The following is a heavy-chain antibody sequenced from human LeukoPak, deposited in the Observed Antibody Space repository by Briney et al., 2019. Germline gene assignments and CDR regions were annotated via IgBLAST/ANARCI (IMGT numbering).Heavy chain of an antibody. Sequence: SETLSLTCTVSGDSISSYYWSWIRQPPGKGLEWIGYIYNSGSTNYNPSLKSRVTISVDTFKNQFSLNLSSVTAADTAVYYCPRAPYYSYSYMDVWGKGTTVIVSS. CDR1: GDSISSYY. V-gene: IGHV4-59*01. CDR3: PRAPYYSYSYMDV. CDR2: IYNSGST. J-gene: IGHJ6*03.